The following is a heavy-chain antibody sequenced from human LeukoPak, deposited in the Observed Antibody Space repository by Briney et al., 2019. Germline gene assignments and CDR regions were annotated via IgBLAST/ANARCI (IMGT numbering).Heavy chain of an antibody. CDR2: ISAYNGNT. CDR1: GYTFTSYG. V-gene: IGHV1-18*01. J-gene: IGHJ4*02. D-gene: IGHD2-2*01. Sequence: ASVKVSCKASGYTFTSYGISWVRQAPGQGREWMGWISAYNGNTNYAQKLQGRVTMTTDTSTSTAYMELRSLRSDDTAVYYCARAFRYCSSTSCYCFDYWGQGTLVTVSS. CDR3: ARAFRYCSSTSCYCFDY.